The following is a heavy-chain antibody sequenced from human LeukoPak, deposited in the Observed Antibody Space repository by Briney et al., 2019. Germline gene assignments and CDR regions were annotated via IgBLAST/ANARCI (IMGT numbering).Heavy chain of an antibody. Sequence: GGSLRLSCAASGFTFSSYSMNWVRQAPGKGLEWVSSISSSSSYIYYADSVKGRFTISRDNAKNSLYLQMNSLRAEETAVYYCARENLPCSSTSCYRSNWFDPWGQGTLVTVSA. V-gene: IGHV3-21*01. D-gene: IGHD2-2*01. CDR2: ISSSSSYI. CDR1: GFTFSSYS. J-gene: IGHJ5*02. CDR3: ARENLPCSSTSCYRSNWFDP.